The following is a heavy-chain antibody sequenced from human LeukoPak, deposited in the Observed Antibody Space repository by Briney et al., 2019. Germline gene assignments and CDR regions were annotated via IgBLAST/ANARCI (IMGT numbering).Heavy chain of an antibody. Sequence: GASVKVSCKTSGYTFTSYGVSWVRQAPGQGLEWMGWISTYNYNTNYAQKFRGRVTLTKDTSTSTVYMELRSLRSGDTAIYYCARQVDTTMALPDYWGQGTLVTVSS. CDR2: ISTYNYNT. CDR1: GYTFTSYG. J-gene: IGHJ4*02. V-gene: IGHV1-18*01. D-gene: IGHD5-18*01. CDR3: ARQVDTTMALPDY.